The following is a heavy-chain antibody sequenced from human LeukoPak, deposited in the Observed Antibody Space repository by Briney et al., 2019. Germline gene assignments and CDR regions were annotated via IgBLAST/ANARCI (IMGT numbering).Heavy chain of an antibody. V-gene: IGHV1-18*01. CDR1: GYTFAIYG. CDR3: ARDYCTRGGDCYKEDLFDP. D-gene: IGHD2-21*02. CDR2: ISPYDGDT. Sequence: GASVKVSCKASGYTFAIYGISWVRQAPGQGIEWMAWISPYDGDTNYAQNFEGRVTMTTETSTSTAYMELRGLRSDDTAIYYCARDYCTRGGDCYKEDLFDPWGQGTLVTVSS. J-gene: IGHJ5*02.